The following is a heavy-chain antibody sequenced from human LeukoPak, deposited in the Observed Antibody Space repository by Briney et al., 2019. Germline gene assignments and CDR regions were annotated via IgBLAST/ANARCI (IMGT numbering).Heavy chain of an antibody. CDR1: GFTFSSCP. D-gene: IGHD2-21*02. CDR3: TTDSDCGGDCYSPAEYFQH. V-gene: IGHV3-23*01. Sequence: GGSLRLSCAASGFTFSSCPMSWVRQAPGKGLEWVSTISTSSNTPYYADSVKGRFTISRDNSKNTLYLQMNSLKTEDTAVYYWTTDSDCGGDCYSPAEYFQHWGQGTLVTVSS. J-gene: IGHJ1*01. CDR2: ISTSSNTP.